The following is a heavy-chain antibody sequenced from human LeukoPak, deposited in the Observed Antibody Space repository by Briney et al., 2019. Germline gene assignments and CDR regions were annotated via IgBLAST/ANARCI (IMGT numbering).Heavy chain of an antibody. D-gene: IGHD1-14*01. CDR1: GGSFSGYY. Sequence: SETLSLTCAVYGGSFSGYYWSWIRQPPGKGLEWIGEINHSGSTNYNPSLKSRVTISVDTSKNQFSLKLSSVTAADTAVYYCARDNFTGLSRRGFDYWGQGTLVTVSS. J-gene: IGHJ4*02. CDR2: INHSGST. CDR3: ARDNFTGLSRRGFDY. V-gene: IGHV4-34*01.